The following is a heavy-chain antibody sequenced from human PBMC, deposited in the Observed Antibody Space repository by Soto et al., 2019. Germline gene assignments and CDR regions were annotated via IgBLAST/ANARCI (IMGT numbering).Heavy chain of an antibody. J-gene: IGHJ5*02. CDR2: VTGSATNI. Sequence: EVQLLESGGGLIQPGGSLRLSCAASGFTFGDYAMSWVRQAPGKGLEWVATVTGSATNIYYTDSVKGRFAVSRDNSRDTLYLQMNRLTAEDTAVYYCAKGGATYGLLTHDPWGQGTLVTVSS. D-gene: IGHD3-9*01. V-gene: IGHV3-23*01. CDR3: AKGGATYGLLTHDP. CDR1: GFTFGDYA.